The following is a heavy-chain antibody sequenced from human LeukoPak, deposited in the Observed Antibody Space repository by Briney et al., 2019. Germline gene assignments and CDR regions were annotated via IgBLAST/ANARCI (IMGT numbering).Heavy chain of an antibody. CDR2: IYSGGST. CDR1: GFTVSSNY. Sequence: GGSLRLSCAASGFTVSSNYMSWVRQAPGKGLEWVSVIYSGGSTYYADSVKGRSTISRDNSKNTLYLQMNSLRAEDTAVYYCARSAAATIYYYYGMDVWGQGTTVTVSS. V-gene: IGHV3-66*01. D-gene: IGHD6-13*01. J-gene: IGHJ6*02. CDR3: ARSAAATIYYYYGMDV.